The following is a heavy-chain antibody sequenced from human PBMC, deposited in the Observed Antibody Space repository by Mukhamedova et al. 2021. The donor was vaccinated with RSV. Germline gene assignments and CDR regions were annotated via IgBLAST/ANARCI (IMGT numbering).Heavy chain of an antibody. V-gene: IGHV1-18*01. CDR3: ARDHVGSSSSPLGPYSCYYYMDV. Sequence: YMGNTNYAQKLQGRVTMTTDTSTSTAYMELRSLRSDDTAVYYCARDHVGSSSSPLGPYSCYYYMDVWGKGTTVTVSS. J-gene: IGHJ6*03. CDR2: YMGNT. D-gene: IGHD6-6*01.